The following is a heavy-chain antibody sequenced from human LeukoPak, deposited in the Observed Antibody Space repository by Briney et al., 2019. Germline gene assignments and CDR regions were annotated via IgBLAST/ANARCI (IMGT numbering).Heavy chain of an antibody. Sequence: GGSLRLSCAASGFTFNNYAVSWVRQAPGKGLEWLSVISGSGAATYYADSVKGWSTISRDNSKRTLYLQMNSLRAEDTAVYYCAKVVVSYDYGGRGCFDYWGQGTLVTVPS. CDR1: GFTFNNYA. CDR3: AKVVVSYDYGGRGCFDY. D-gene: IGHD4-23*01. J-gene: IGHJ4*02. V-gene: IGHV3-23*01. CDR2: ISGSGAAT.